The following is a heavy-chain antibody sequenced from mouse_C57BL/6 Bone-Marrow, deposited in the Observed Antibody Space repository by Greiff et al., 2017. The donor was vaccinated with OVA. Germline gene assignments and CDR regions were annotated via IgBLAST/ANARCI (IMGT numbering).Heavy chain of an antibody. D-gene: IGHD2-1*01. CDR1: GYTFTSYG. V-gene: IGHV1-81*01. CDR2: IYPRSGNT. Sequence: VQLQESGAELARPGASVKLSCKASGYTFTSYGISWVKQRTGQGLEWIGEIYPRSGNTYYNEKFKGKATLTADKSSSTAYMELRSLTSEDSAVYFGARFDYGNCYAMDYWGQGTSVTVSS. J-gene: IGHJ4*01. CDR3: ARFDYGNCYAMDY.